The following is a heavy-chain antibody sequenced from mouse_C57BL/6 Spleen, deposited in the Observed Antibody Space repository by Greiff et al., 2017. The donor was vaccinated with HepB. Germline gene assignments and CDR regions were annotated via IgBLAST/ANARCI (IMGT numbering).Heavy chain of an antibody. CDR3: AREDYDYDWFAY. Sequence: VQLKESGPELVKPGASVKISCKASGYTFTDYYMNWVKQSHGKSLEWIGDINPNNGGTSYNQKFKGKATLTVDKSSSTAYMELRSLTSEDSAVYYCAREDYDYDWFAYWGQGTLVTVSA. J-gene: IGHJ3*01. D-gene: IGHD2-4*01. V-gene: IGHV1-26*01. CDR1: GYTFTDYY. CDR2: INPNNGGT.